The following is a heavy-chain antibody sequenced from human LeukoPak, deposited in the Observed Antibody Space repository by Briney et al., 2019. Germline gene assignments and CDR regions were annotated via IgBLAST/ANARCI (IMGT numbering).Heavy chain of an antibody. CDR2: ISYDGSNK. Sequence: GGSLRLSCAASGFTFSSYGMHWVRQAPGKGLEWVAVISYDGSNKYYADSVKGRFTISRDNSKNTLYLQMNSLRAEDTAVYYCASGLVATDPPFDYWGQGTLVTVSS. CDR3: ASGLVATDPPFDY. J-gene: IGHJ4*02. V-gene: IGHV3-30*03. D-gene: IGHD5-12*01. CDR1: GFTFSSYG.